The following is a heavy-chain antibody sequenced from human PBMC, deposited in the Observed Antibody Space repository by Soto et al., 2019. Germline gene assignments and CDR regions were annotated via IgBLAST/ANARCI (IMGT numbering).Heavy chain of an antibody. D-gene: IGHD3-10*02. CDR3: AKFMFGELSSLDY. J-gene: IGHJ4*02. CDR1: GFTFSSYG. Sequence: QVQLVESGGGVVQPGRSLRLSCAASGFTFSSYGMHWVRQAPGKGLEWVAVISYDGSNKYYADSVKGRFTISRDNSNNTLYLQMNSVRAEDTAVYYCAKFMFGELSSLDYWGQGTLVTVSS. CDR2: ISYDGSNK. V-gene: IGHV3-30*18.